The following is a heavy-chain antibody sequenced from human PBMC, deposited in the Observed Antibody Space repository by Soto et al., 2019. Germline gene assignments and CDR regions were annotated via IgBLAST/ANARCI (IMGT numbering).Heavy chain of an antibody. Sequence: PGGSLRLSCAASGFTFSSYGMHWVRQAPGKGLEWVAVIWYDGSNKYYADSVKGRFTISRDNSKNTLYLQMNSLRAEDTAVYYCAKGLIHHRYPPYYYYGMDVWGQGTTVTVSS. J-gene: IGHJ6*02. CDR1: GFTFSSYG. CDR2: IWYDGSNK. CDR3: AKGLIHHRYPPYYYYGMDV. V-gene: IGHV3-33*06. D-gene: IGHD2-8*01.